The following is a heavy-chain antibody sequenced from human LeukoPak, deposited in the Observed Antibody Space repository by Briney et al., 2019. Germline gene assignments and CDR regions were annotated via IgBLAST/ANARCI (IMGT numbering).Heavy chain of an antibody. D-gene: IGHD3-3*01. Sequence: QPGGSLRLSCAASGFTFSSYSMNWVRQAPGKGLEWVSYISSSSSTIYYADSVKGRFTISRDNAKNSLYLQMNSLRAEDTAVYYCARGQRIWSGFLRGSYYFDYWGQGTLVTVSS. CDR2: ISSSSSTI. CDR1: GFTFSSYS. V-gene: IGHV3-48*01. J-gene: IGHJ4*02. CDR3: ARGQRIWSGFLRGSYYFDY.